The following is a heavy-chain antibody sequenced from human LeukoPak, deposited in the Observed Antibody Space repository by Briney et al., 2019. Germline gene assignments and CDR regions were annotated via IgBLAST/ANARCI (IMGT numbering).Heavy chain of an antibody. J-gene: IGHJ5*02. CDR2: IIPILGTA. CDR1: GGTFSSYA. Sequence: SVKVSCKASGGTFSSYAISWVRQAPGQGLEWMGRIIPILGTANYAQKFQGRVTITADKSTSTAYMELSSLRSEDTAVYYCARRGSYSLSWFDPWGQGALVTVSS. V-gene: IGHV1-69*04. D-gene: IGHD1-26*01. CDR3: ARRGSYSLSWFDP.